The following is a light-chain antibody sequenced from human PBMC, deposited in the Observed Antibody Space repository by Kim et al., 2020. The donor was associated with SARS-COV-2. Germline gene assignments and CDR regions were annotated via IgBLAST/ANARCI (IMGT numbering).Light chain of an antibody. J-gene: IGLJ1*01. CDR3: QAWDSSTHNYF. V-gene: IGLV3-1*01. CDR2: QDN. CDR1: KLGDKY. Sequence: PGQTASITCSGYKLGDKYVSWYQQKPGQAPGVVIYQDNRRPSGIPGRFSGSNSGNTATLTISGTQAMDEADYYCQAWDSSTHNYFFGAGTKVTVL.